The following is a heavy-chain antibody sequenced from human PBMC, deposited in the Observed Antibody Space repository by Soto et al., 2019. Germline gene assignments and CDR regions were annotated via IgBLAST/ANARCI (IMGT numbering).Heavy chain of an antibody. CDR1: GFTFSSYA. J-gene: IGHJ6*02. V-gene: IGHV3-23*01. CDR2: ISGSGGST. Sequence: GGSLRLSCAASGFTFSSYAMSWVRQAPGKGLEWVSAISGSGGSTYYADSVKGRFTISRDNSKNTLYLQMNSLRAEDTAVYHCAKDMGVVLMVYAIKTAYGMDVWGQGTTVTVSS. CDR3: AKDMGVVLMVYAIKTAYGMDV. D-gene: IGHD2-8*01.